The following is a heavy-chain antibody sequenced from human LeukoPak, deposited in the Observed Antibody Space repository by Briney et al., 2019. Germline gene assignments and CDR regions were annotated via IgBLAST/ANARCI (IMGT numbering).Heavy chain of an antibody. J-gene: IGHJ4*02. Sequence: SETLSLTCTVSGDSISSSSYYWGWIRQPPGKGLEWIGSIYYSGSTYYNPSLKSRVTISVDTSKNQFSLKLSSVTAADTAVFYCASYYYGSGSVDYWGQGTLVTVSS. D-gene: IGHD3-10*01. CDR1: GDSISSSSYY. V-gene: IGHV4-39*01. CDR3: ASYYYGSGSVDY. CDR2: IYYSGST.